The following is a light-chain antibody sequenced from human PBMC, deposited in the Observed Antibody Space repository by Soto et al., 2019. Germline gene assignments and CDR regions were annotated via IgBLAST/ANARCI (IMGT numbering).Light chain of an antibody. CDR1: QSVSSSY. CDR3: QQYGSSPRT. J-gene: IGKJ1*01. V-gene: IGKV3-20*01. Sequence: EIVLTQSSGTLSLPPGERATLSCRASQSVSSSYLAWYQQKPGQAPRLLIYGASSRATGIPDRFSGSGSGTDFTLTISRLEPEDFAVYYCQQYGSSPRTFGQGTKVDIK. CDR2: GAS.